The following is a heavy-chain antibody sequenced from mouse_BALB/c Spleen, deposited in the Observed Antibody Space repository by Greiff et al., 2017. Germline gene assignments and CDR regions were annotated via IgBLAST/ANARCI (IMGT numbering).Heavy chain of an antibody. CDR2: INPYNDGT. V-gene: IGHV1-14*01. CDR3: ARNRYDGYYYAMDY. Sequence: VQLQQSGPDLVKPGASVKMSCKASGYTFTSYVMHWVKQKPGQGLEWIGYINPYNDGTKYNEKFKGKATLTSDKSSSTAYMELSSLTSEDSAVYYCARNRYDGYYYAMDYWGQGTSVTVSS. CDR1: GYTFTSYV. J-gene: IGHJ4*01. D-gene: IGHD2-14*01.